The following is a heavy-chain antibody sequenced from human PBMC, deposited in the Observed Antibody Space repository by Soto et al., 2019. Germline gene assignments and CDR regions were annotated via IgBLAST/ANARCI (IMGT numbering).Heavy chain of an antibody. D-gene: IGHD3-3*01. CDR3: ARGKESIFGVVIPSYYYYDMDV. CDR1: GYTFTGYY. Sequence: ASVKVSCKASGYTFTGYYMHWVRQAPGQGLEWMGWINPNSGGTNYAQKFQGWVTMTRDTSISTAYMELSRLRSDDTAVYYCARGKESIFGVVIPSYYYYDMDVWGKGTTVTVSS. CDR2: INPNSGGT. V-gene: IGHV1-2*04. J-gene: IGHJ6*03.